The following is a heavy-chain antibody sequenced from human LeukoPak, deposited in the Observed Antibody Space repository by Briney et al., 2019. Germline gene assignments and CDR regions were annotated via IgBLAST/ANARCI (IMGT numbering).Heavy chain of an antibody. CDR2: ISGGGGSA. V-gene: IGHV3-23*01. J-gene: IGHJ4*02. Sequence: GGSLRLSCAASGFNFTSYSMNWVRQAPGKGLEWVSTISGGGGSAYYADSVKGRFTISRDNSKNTLYLQVNSLRAEDTAVYYCAKGGKWDVTPFDYWGQGTLVTVSS. CDR3: AKGGKWDVTPFDY. D-gene: IGHD1-26*01. CDR1: GFNFTSYS.